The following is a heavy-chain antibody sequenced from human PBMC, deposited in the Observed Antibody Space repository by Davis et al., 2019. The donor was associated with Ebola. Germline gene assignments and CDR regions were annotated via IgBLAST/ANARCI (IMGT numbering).Heavy chain of an antibody. D-gene: IGHD3-10*01. Sequence: ASVKVSCKASGYSFTHYHMHWVRQAPGQGLEWMGWINTNSGNPTSAQDFKGRFVFSLDTSVSTAYLQITSLKAEDTAVYYCARELPSYYYGSGTYYNGGFDIWGQGTMVTVSS. CDR2: INTNSGNP. CDR3: ARELPSYYYGSGTYYNGGFDI. J-gene: IGHJ3*02. CDR1: GYSFTHYH. V-gene: IGHV7-4-1*02.